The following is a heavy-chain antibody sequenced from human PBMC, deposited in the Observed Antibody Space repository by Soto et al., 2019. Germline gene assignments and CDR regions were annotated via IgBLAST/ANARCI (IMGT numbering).Heavy chain of an antibody. CDR3: AKGDNLGPKTGYAFDP. CDR2: TYFRSKWYN. V-gene: IGHV6-1*01. CDR1: GGSVSSNTAS. Sequence: PSQTLSLTCVISGGSVSSNTASWNWIRQSPSRGLEWLGRTYFRSKWYNDYAVSVKSRIIINPDTSNNQFSLQLNSVTPEDTAVYFCAKGDNLGPKTGYAFDPWGQGIMVTVSS. J-gene: IGHJ5*02. D-gene: IGHD5-12*01.